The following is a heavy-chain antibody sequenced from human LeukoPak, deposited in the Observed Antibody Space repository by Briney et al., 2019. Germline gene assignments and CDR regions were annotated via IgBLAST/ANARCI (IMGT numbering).Heavy chain of an antibody. D-gene: IGHD3-22*01. Sequence: SETLSLICSVSGGSISSSSYYWGWIRQPPGKGLEWIGSIYYSGSTYYNPSLKSRVTISVDTSKNQFSLKLSSVTAADTAVYYCARVFQRSMIVVVIMAFDIWGQGTMVTVSS. CDR2: IYYSGST. CDR1: GGSISSSSYY. J-gene: IGHJ3*02. V-gene: IGHV4-39*07. CDR3: ARVFQRSMIVVVIMAFDI.